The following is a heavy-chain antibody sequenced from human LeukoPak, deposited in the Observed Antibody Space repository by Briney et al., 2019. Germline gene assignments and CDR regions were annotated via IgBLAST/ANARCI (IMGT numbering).Heavy chain of an antibody. CDR3: AKSYSGNYDDAFGI. D-gene: IGHD1-26*01. CDR1: GFNFISYS. Sequence: GGSLRLSCEASGFNFISYSMQWVRQAPGKGLQWVSGIPGSGGNTYYADSVRGRFTISRDNSKNTLYLQMNSLRAEDTAVYYCAKSYSGNYDDAFGIWGQGTMVTVSS. J-gene: IGHJ3*02. V-gene: IGHV3-23*01. CDR2: IPGSGGNT.